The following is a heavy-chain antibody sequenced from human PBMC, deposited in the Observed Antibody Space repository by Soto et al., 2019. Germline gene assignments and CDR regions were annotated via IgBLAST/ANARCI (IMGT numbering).Heavy chain of an antibody. J-gene: IGHJ5*02. V-gene: IGHV1-69*01. CDR2: IIPIFGTA. CDR1: GGTFSSYA. D-gene: IGHD3-9*01. Sequence: QVQLVQSGAEVKKPGSSVKVSCKASGGTFSSYAISWVRQAPGQGLEWMGGIIPIFGTANYAQKFQGRVTITAGESTSTAYMELSSLGSEDTAVYYCARAASYYDILTGYYSWFDPWGQGTLVTVSS. CDR3: ARAASYYDILTGYYSWFDP.